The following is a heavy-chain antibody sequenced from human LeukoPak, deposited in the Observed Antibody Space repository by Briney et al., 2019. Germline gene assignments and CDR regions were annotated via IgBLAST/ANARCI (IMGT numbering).Heavy chain of an antibody. J-gene: IGHJ4*02. D-gene: IGHD1-14*01. Sequence: PGGSLRLSCAAYAFTVITNDMTWVRQAPGNGLESVSVLYSDGNTKYADSVQGRFTISRDNSKNTLYLEMNSLSPDDTAVYYCARGVEPLAANTLAYWGQGTLVTVSS. CDR1: AFTVITND. V-gene: IGHV3-53*01. CDR3: ARGVEPLAANTLAY. CDR2: LYSDGNT.